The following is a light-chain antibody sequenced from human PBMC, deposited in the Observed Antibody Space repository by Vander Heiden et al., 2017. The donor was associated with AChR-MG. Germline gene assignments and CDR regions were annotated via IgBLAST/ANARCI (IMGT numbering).Light chain of an antibody. J-gene: IGLJ2*01. CDR2: RDN. CDR3: QTWDSGTVL. V-gene: IGLV3-1*01. CDR1: KLGDKH. Sequence: SYELTQPPSMSVSPGQTVSITCSGDKLGDKHACWYQQRPGQSPVLVIYRDNKRPSGIPERFSGSTSGNTATLTISGTQAMDEADYYCQTWDSGTVLFGGGTKVTVL.